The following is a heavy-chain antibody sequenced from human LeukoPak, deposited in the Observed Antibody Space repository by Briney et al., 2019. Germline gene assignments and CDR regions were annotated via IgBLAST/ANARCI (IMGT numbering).Heavy chain of an antibody. CDR1: GDSVSSLSSY. CDR2: IYYSGST. D-gene: IGHD2-2*01. V-gene: IGHV4-61*01. J-gene: IGHJ4*02. Sequence: SETLSLTCTVSGDSVSSLSSYWGWIRQPPGKGLEWIGYIYYSGSTNYNPSLKSRVTISVDTSKNQFSLKLSSVTAADTAVYYCARVLGCSSTSCQYYFDYWGQGTLVTVSS. CDR3: ARVLGCSSTSCQYYFDY.